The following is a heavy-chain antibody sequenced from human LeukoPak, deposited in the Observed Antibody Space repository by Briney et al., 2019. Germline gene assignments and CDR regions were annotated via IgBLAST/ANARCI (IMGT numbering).Heavy chain of an antibody. CDR3: AKFTPSPQQLVQFDY. V-gene: IGHV3-23*01. CDR2: ISGSGGST. J-gene: IGHJ4*02. CDR1: GFTFSIYA. Sequence: SGGSLRLSCAASGFTFSIYAMSWVRQAPGKGLEWVSAISGSGGSTYYADSVKGRFTISRDNSKNTLYLQMNSLRAEDTAVYYCAKFTPSPQQLVQFDYWGQGTLVTVSS. D-gene: IGHD6-13*01.